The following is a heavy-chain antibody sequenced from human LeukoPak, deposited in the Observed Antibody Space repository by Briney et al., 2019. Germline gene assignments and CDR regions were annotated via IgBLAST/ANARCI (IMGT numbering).Heavy chain of an antibody. J-gene: IGHJ6*03. V-gene: IGHV4-4*02. CDR3: ARGSVDTYTGGYYYYYLDV. CDR1: GGSISSSNW. D-gene: IGHD1-1*01. Sequence: SGTLSLTCAVSGGSISSSNWWSWVRQPPGKGLEWIGEIYHSGSTNYNPSLKSRVTISVDKSKNQFSLKLSSVTAADTAVYYCARGSVDTYTGGYYYYYLDVWGKGTTVTVSS. CDR2: IYHSGST.